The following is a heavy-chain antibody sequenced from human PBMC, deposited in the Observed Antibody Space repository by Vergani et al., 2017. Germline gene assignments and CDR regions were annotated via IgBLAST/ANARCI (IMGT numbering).Heavy chain of an antibody. D-gene: IGHD2/OR15-2a*01. CDR3: ATPQTGTTGGMEV. CDR2: VDPEDGET. CDR1: GYTFTDHY. J-gene: IGHJ6*02. V-gene: IGHV1-69-2*01. Sequence: VQLVQSGAEVKKPGATLKISCKVSGYTFTDHYMHWVKQAPGKGLEWMGLVDPEDGETIYAEKFKGRVTIAADTSTDTAHLELSSLRSEETPVDYGATPQTGTTGGMEVWGQGTTVIVSS.